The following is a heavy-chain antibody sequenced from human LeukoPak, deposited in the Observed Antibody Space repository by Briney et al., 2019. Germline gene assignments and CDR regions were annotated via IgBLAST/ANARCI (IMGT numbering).Heavy chain of an antibody. CDR2: ISAYNGNT. V-gene: IGHV1-18*01. CDR1: GYTFTSYC. Sequence: ASVKLSCKASGYTFTSYCISWVRQAPGRGLEWMGWISAYNGNTNYAQKLQGRVTMTTDTSTSTAYMELRSLRSDDTAVYYCARDPYSGYGFTFDYWGQGTLVTVSS. D-gene: IGHD5-12*01. J-gene: IGHJ4*02. CDR3: ARDPYSGYGFTFDY.